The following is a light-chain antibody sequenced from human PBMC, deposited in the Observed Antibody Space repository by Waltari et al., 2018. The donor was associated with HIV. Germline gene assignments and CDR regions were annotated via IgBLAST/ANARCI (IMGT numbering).Light chain of an antibody. CDR3: SSYTTSSTRV. J-gene: IGLJ3*02. V-gene: IGLV2-14*01. CDR1: STDVGGYNY. CDR2: EVP. Sequence: QSALTQPASVSGSPGQSITISCSGTSTDVGGYNYVSWYQHHPGKAPKLMIYEVPNRPSGVSNRFSASKSGNTASLTISGLQAEDEADYYCSSYTTSSTRVFGGGTKLTVL.